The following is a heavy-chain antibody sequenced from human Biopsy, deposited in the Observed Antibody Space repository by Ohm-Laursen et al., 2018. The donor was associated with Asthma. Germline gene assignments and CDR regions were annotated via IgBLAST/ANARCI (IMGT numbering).Heavy chain of an antibody. D-gene: IGHD3-22*01. CDR3: ARQSGQDYGDSSGFDI. Sequence: SLRLSCAASGFVFSQCGMHWVRQGPGKGLEWVALVSSDGHNKYYEDSVKGRFTISRDNSRNRLCLQINRLTVEDSAVYFCARQSGQDYGDSSGFDIWGQGTKVVVSS. V-gene: IGHV3-30*03. CDR1: GFVFSQCG. CDR2: VSSDGHNK. J-gene: IGHJ3*02.